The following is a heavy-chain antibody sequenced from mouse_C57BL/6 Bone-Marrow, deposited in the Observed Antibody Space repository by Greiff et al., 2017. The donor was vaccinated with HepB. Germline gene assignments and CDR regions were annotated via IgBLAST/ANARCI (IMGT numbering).Heavy chain of an antibody. V-gene: IGHV1-26*01. D-gene: IGHD1-1*01. CDR2: INPNNGGT. Sequence: EVQLQQSGPELVKPGASVKISCKASGYTFTDYYMNWVKQSHGKSLEWIGDINPNNGGTSYNQKFKGKATLTVDKSSSTAYMELRSLTSEDSAVYYCARDPVVATPHWYFDVWATGTTVTVSS. CDR3: ARDPVVATPHWYFDV. CDR1: GYTFTDYY. J-gene: IGHJ1*03.